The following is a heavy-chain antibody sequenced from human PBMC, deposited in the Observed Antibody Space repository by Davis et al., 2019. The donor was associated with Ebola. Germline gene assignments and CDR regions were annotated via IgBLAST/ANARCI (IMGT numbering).Heavy chain of an antibody. D-gene: IGHD4-17*01. CDR3: AKDSYADYANWFDP. J-gene: IGHJ5*02. CDR2: INSDGSST. V-gene: IGHV3-74*01. Sequence: PGGSLRLSCAASGFTFSSYWMHWVRQAPGKGLVWVSRINSDGSSTSYADSVKGRFTISRDNAKNTLYLQMNSLRAEDTAVYYCAKDSYADYANWFDPWGQGTLVTVSS. CDR1: GFTFSSYW.